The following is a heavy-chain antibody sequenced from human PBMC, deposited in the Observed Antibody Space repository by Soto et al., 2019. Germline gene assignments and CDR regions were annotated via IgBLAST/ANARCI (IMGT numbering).Heavy chain of an antibody. D-gene: IGHD3-22*01. CDR3: ARVNYYDSSGYH. CDR2: IYYSGST. V-gene: IGHV4-30-4*01. CDR1: GGSISSGDYY. Sequence: SETLSLTCTVSGGSISSGDYYWSWIRQPPGKGLEGIGYIYYSGSTYYNPSLKSQVTISVDTSKNQFSLKLSSVTAADTAVYYCARVNYYDSSGYHWGQGTLVTVSS. J-gene: IGHJ4*02.